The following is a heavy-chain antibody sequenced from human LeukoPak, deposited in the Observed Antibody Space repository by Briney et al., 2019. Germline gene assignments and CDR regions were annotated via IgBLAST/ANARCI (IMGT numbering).Heavy chain of an antibody. CDR2: IKQDGSEK. CDR1: GFTFSSYW. Sequence: GGSLRLSCAASGFTFSSYWMSWVRQAPGKGLEWVANIKQDGSEKYYVDSVKGRFTISRDNAKNSLYLQMNSLRAEDTALYYCAKASRSGYDSSGYRLGYDAFDIWGQGTMVTVSS. J-gene: IGHJ3*02. CDR3: AKASRSGYDSSGYRLGYDAFDI. D-gene: IGHD3-22*01. V-gene: IGHV3-7*03.